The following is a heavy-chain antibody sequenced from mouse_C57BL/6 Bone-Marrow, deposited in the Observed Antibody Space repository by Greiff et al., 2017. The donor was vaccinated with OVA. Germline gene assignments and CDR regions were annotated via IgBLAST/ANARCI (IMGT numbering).Heavy chain of an antibody. V-gene: IGHV1-55*01. CDR1: GYTFTSYW. J-gene: IGHJ3*01. CDR2: IYPGSGST. CDR3: ARSDYINYEVAY. D-gene: IGHD2-5*01. Sequence: QVQLQQPGAELVKPGASVKMSCKASGYTFTSYWITWVKQRPGQGLEWIGDIYPGSGSTNYNEKFKSKATLTVDTSSSTAYMQLSSLTSEDSAVYYCARSDYINYEVAYWGQGTLVTVSA.